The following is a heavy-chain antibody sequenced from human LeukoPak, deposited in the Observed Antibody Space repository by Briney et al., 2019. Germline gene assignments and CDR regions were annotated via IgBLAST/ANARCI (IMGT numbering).Heavy chain of an antibody. CDR3: ARLYNFWSGYYIGIDFDY. Sequence: KPSETLSLTCAVSGYSISSGYYWGWIRQPPGKGLEWIGSIYHSGSTYYNPSLKSRVTISVDTSKNQFSLKLSSVTAADTAVYYCARLYNFWSGYYIGIDFDYWGQGTLVTVSS. V-gene: IGHV4-38-2*01. CDR1: GYSISSGYY. D-gene: IGHD3-3*01. J-gene: IGHJ4*02. CDR2: IYHSGST.